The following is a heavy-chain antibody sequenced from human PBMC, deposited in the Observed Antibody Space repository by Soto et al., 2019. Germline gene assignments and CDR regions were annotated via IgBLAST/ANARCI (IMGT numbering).Heavy chain of an antibody. CDR3: ARDASPYYYDSSGGDDAFDI. Sequence: LRLSCAASGFTFSSYGMHWVRQAPGKGLEWVAVIWYDGSNKYYADSVKGRFTISRDNSKNTLYLQMNSLRAEDTAVYYCARDASPYYYDSSGGDDAFDIWGQGTMVTVSS. D-gene: IGHD3-22*01. J-gene: IGHJ3*02. V-gene: IGHV3-33*01. CDR1: GFTFSSYG. CDR2: IWYDGSNK.